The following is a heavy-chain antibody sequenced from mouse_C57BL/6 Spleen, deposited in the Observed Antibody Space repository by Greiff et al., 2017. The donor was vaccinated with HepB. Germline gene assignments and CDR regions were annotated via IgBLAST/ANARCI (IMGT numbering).Heavy chain of an antibody. J-gene: IGHJ1*03. CDR1: GFTFTDYY. Sequence: EVHLVESGGGLVQPGGSLSLSCAASGFTFTDYYMSWVRQPPGKALEWLGFIRNKANGYTTEYSASVKGRFTISRDNSQSILYLQMNALRAEDSATYYCARYQSRGYFDVWGTGTTVTVSS. CDR2: IRNKANGYTT. CDR3: ARYQSRGYFDV. V-gene: IGHV7-3*01.